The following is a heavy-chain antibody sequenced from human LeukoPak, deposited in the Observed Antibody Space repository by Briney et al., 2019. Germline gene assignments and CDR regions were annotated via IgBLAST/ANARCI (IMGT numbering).Heavy chain of an antibody. D-gene: IGHD3-22*01. CDR3: ARYYYDSSGYYYFGYYFDY. V-gene: IGHV1-46*01. J-gene: IGHJ4*02. CDR2: INPSGGST. CDR1: GYTFTSYY. Sequence: ASVKVSCKAFGYTFTSYYMHWVRQAPGQGLEWMGIINPSGGSTSYAQKFQGRVTMTRDTSTSTVYMELSSLRSEDTAVYYCARYYYDSSGYYYFGYYFDYWGQGTLVTVSS.